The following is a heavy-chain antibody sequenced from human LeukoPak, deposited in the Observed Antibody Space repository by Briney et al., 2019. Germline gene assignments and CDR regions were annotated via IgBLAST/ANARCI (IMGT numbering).Heavy chain of an antibody. J-gene: IGHJ4*02. CDR3: ARDGGRLGATFN. Sequence: SETLSLTCTVSGGSISSSTYYWGWIRQPPGKGLEWIGSIYYGGSTYYNPSLKSRVTISVDTSKNQFSLKLSSVTAADTAVYYCARDGGRLGATFNWGQGTLVTVSS. CDR1: GGSISSSTYY. D-gene: IGHD1-26*01. CDR2: IYYGGST. V-gene: IGHV4-39*07.